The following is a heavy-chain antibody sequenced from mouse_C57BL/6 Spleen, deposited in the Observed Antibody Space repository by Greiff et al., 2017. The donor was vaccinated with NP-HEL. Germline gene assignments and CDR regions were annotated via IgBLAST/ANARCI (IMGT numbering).Heavy chain of an antibody. Sequence: EVQLVESGGGLVQPGGSLSLSCAASGFTFTDYYLSWVRQPPGKALEWLGFIRNKANGYTTEYSASVNGRFTISRDNSQSILYLQMNALRAEDSATYYCARSGLHYYGSSYEDYAMDYWGQGTSVTVSS. D-gene: IGHD1-1*01. V-gene: IGHV7-3*01. CDR2: IRNKANGYTT. CDR1: GFTFTDYY. J-gene: IGHJ4*01. CDR3: ARSGLHYYGSSYEDYAMDY.